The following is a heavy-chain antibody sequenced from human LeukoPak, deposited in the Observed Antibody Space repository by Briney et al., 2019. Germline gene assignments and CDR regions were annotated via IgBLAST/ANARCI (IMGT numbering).Heavy chain of an antibody. V-gene: IGHV4-39*01. CDR1: GGSISSGSYC. CDR3: VKSGGYGLIDY. Sequence: SETLSLTCTVSGGSISSGSYCWSWIRQPAGKGLEWIGNIYYTGSTYYNASLQSRVTISIDMSKSQFSLRLNSVTAADTAMYYCVKSGGYGLIDYWGQGTLVTVSS. J-gene: IGHJ4*02. CDR2: IYYTGST. D-gene: IGHD1-26*01.